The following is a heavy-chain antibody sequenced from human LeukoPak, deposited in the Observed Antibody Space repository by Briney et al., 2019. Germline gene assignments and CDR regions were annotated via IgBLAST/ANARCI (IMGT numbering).Heavy chain of an antibody. D-gene: IGHD3-3*01. CDR2: ISSSSSTI. V-gene: IGHV3-48*01. Sequence: GGSLRLSCAASGFTFSSYSMNWVRQAPGKGLGWVSYISSSSSTIYYADSVKGRFTISRDNAKNTLYLQMNSLRAEDTAVYYCARERERFLNLWGQGTLVTVSS. CDR3: ARERERFLNL. CDR1: GFTFSSYS. J-gene: IGHJ5*02.